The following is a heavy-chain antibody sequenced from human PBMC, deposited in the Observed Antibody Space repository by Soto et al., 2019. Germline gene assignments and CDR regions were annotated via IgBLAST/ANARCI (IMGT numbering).Heavy chain of an antibody. CDR1: GGSFSGYY. D-gene: IGHD5-18*01. V-gene: IGHV4-34*01. CDR3: ARGERGYSYGRYYYYYGMDV. CDR2: INHSGST. Sequence: SETLSLTCAVYGGSFSGYYWSWIRQPPGKXLEWIGEINHSGSTNYNPSLKSRVTISVDTSKDQFSLKLSSVTAADTAVYYCARGERGYSYGRYYYYYGMDVWGQGTTVTVSS. J-gene: IGHJ6*02.